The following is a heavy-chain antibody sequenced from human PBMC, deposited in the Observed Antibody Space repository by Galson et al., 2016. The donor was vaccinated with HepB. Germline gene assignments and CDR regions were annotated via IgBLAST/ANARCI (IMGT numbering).Heavy chain of an antibody. D-gene: IGHD3-22*01. CDR3: ASSPPPTWKLLLYYSYYYMAV. CDR1: GFTLTEIF. J-gene: IGHJ4*02. Sequence: SVKVSCKVSGFTLTEIFMHWVRRTPGKGLEWMGSFDPADVETDYARNFEGRLSMTGDPSTDTAYMELSSLRSDDTAVYYCASSPPPTWKLLLYYSYYYMAVWGRGTLVTVSS. V-gene: IGHV1-24*01. CDR2: FDPADVET.